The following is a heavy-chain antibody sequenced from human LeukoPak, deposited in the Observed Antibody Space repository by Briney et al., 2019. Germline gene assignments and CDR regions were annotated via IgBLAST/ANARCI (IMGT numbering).Heavy chain of an antibody. CDR3: ARHNPPPVVFGVVRGWFDP. V-gene: IGHV4-38-2*01. Sequence: PSETLSLTCAVSGYSISSGYYWGWIRQPPGKGLDWIGSIFHSGTTYYNPSLKSRVTISVDTSKHQFSLQLTSVTAADTAVYYCARHNPPPVVFGVVRGWFDPWGQGTLVSVSS. J-gene: IGHJ5*02. CDR1: GYSISSGYY. D-gene: IGHD3-3*01. CDR2: IFHSGTT.